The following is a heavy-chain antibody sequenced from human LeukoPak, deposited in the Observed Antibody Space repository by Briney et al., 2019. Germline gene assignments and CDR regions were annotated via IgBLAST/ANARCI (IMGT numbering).Heavy chain of an antibody. J-gene: IGHJ6*03. V-gene: IGHV3-33*06. Sequence: GGSLRLSCAASGFTFNSNGMHWVRQAPGKGLEGVALIWYDGSNKYYADSVKGRFTISRDNSKNTLYLQMDSLRAEDTAVYYCAKAGDNSGYYPAFYYYMDVWGRGTTVTVSS. CDR1: GFTFNSNG. CDR2: IWYDGSNK. CDR3: AKAGDNSGYYPAFYYYMDV. D-gene: IGHD3-22*01.